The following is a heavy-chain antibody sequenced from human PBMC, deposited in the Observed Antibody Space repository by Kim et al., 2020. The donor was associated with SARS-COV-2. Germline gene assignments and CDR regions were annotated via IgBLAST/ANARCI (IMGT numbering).Heavy chain of an antibody. CDR2: IKCKTDGGTT. D-gene: IGHD5-18*01. V-gene: IGHV3-15*01. J-gene: IGHJ4*02. Sequence: GGSLRLSCAASGFTFSNAWMSWVRQAPGKGLEWVGRIKCKTDGGTTDYAAPVKGRFTISRADSKNTLYLQMNSLKTEDTAMYYCTTDTFKSWIQLWLGGQGTLVTVSS. CDR1: GFTFSNAW. CDR3: TTDTFKSWIQLWL.